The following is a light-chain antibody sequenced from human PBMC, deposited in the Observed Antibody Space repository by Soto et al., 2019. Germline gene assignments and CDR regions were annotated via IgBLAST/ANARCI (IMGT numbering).Light chain of an antibody. V-gene: IGKV3-11*01. CDR2: DAS. Sequence: ETVLTQSPATLSLSPGDRATLSCRASQSVNRYFAWYQQKPGQAPRLLIYDASNRATGIPARFSGSGSGTDFTLTISSLEPEDFAVYYCQQRTNWPPWTFGQGTRVEIK. CDR3: QQRTNWPPWT. J-gene: IGKJ1*01. CDR1: QSVNRY.